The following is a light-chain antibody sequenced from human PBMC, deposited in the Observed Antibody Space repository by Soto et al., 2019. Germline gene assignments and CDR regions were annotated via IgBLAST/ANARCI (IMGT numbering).Light chain of an antibody. Sequence: DIQLTQSPSFLSASVGDRVTITCRASQAISSYLAWFQQRPGKAPKVLIYAASTLQSGVPSRFSGSASGTELTLTISSLQPEDFATYFCQQLNSYPWTFGQGTKVEIK. V-gene: IGKV1-9*01. CDR1: QAISSY. CDR3: QQLNSYPWT. CDR2: AAS. J-gene: IGKJ1*01.